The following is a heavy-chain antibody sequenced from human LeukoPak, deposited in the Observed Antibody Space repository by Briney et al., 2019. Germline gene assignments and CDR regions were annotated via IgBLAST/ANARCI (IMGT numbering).Heavy chain of an antibody. CDR2: IYYSGST. V-gene: IGHV4-39*07. D-gene: IGHD6-19*01. CDR1: GGSISSSSYY. J-gene: IGHJ4*02. CDR3: ASLRKAVAGLDY. Sequence: PSETLSLTCTVSGGSISSSSYYWGWIRQPPGKGLEWIVSIYYSGSTYYNPSLKSRVTISVDTSKNQFSLKLSSVTAADTAVYYCASLRKAVAGLDYWGQGTLVTVSS.